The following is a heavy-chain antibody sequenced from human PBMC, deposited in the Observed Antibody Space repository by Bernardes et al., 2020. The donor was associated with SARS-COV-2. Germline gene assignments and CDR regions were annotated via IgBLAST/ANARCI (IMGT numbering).Heavy chain of an antibody. Sequence: GGSLRLSCAASGFAFGGSSMNWVRQAPGKGLEWVSYINSSGSTIYYAESVKCRFTISRANAMNSPYLQMNSLRGEDTAVYYCATGTGSVYWRDHRFDYWGQGTLVTGSS. D-gene: IGHD3-10*01. CDR3: ATGTGSVYWRDHRFDY. J-gene: IGHJ4*02. V-gene: IGHV3-48*01. CDR2: INSSGSTI. CDR1: GFAFGGSS.